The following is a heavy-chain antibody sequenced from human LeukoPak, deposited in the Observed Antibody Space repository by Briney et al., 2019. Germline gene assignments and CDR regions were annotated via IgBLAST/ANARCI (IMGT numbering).Heavy chain of an antibody. V-gene: IGHV4-59*01. J-gene: IGHJ5*02. CDR1: GASISCYY. CDR3: ALRRLTSAQIIEDNWFDP. D-gene: IGHD2/OR15-2a*01. CDR2: IYYSGST. Sequence: SETLSLTCSVSGASISCYYWTWIRQPPGKGLEWIGYIYYSGSTKYNPSLKSLVTMSVDTSKNHFSLKLSSVTAADTAVYYCALRRLTSAQIIEDNWFDPWGQGTLVSVSS.